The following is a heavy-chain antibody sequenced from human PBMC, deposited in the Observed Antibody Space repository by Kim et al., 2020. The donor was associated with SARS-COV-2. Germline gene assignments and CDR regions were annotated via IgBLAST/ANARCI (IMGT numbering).Heavy chain of an antibody. J-gene: IGHJ6*02. D-gene: IGHD1-26*01. V-gene: IGHV3-13*01. CDR2: IGTAGDT. Sequence: LSLTCAASGFTFSSYDMHWVRQATGKGLEWVSAIGTAGDTYYPGSVKGRFTISRENAKNSLYLQMNSLRAGDTAVYYCAREGAVGGIDVWGQGTTVTASS. CDR3: AREGAVGGIDV. CDR1: GFTFSSYD.